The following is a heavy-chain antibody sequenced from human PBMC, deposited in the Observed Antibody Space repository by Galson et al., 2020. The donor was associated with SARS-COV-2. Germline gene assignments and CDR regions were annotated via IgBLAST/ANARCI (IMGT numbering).Heavy chain of an antibody. D-gene: IGHD3-10*01. J-gene: IGHJ4*02. CDR2: IRAYNGNT. CDR3: ARSGDDYGSGSFSY. Sequence: SVQVSCKTSGYRFTSYGMSRVRQAPGQGIEWMGWIRAYNGNTNHAQKFQGRVTLTTETSTSTAYMDLRSLRSDDTAVCYCARSGDDYGSGSFSYWGQGTLVTVSS. V-gene: IGHV1-18*01. CDR1: GYRFTSYG.